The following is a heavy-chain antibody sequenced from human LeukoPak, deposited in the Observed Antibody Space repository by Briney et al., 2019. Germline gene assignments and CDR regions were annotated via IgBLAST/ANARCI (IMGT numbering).Heavy chain of an antibody. Sequence: SETLSLTCSVSGGSITSSSYYWGWIRQPPGTGLQWIGSIYYSGRTYYNPSLQSRVAISLDKSRNDFDLKPTSVTAADTAFYYCATDSGTFVAAGTFAYWSHGSLVAVSS. J-gene: IGHJ4*01. D-gene: IGHD1-26*01. CDR3: ATDSGTFVAAGTFAY. CDR1: GGSITSSSYY. V-gene: IGHV4-39*02. CDR2: IYYSGRT.